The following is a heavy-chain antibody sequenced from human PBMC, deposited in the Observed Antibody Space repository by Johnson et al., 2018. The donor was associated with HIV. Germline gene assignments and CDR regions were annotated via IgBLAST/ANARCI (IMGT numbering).Heavy chain of an antibody. J-gene: IGHJ3*02. CDR2: IKQDGSEK. V-gene: IGHV3-7*05. CDR3: GGMGGRRRWAFGI. Sequence: VQLVESGGGLVQPGGSLRLSCAASGFTFSSYWMSWVRQAPGKGLEWVANIKQDGSEKYYVDSVKGRFTISRDNAKNSLYLQMNSLRAEDTAVYYWGGMGGRRRWAFGIWGQGTMVTVSS. CDR1: GFTFSSYW. D-gene: IGHD5-24*01.